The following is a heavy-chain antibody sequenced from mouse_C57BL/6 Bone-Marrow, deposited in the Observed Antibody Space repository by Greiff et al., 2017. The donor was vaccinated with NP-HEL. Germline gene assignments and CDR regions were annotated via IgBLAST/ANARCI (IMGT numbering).Heavy chain of an antibody. D-gene: IGHD1-1*01. V-gene: IGHV1-64*01. J-gene: IGHJ2*01. Sequence: QVQLQQPGAELVKPGASVKLSCKASGYTLTSYWMHWVKQRPGQGLEWIGMIHPNSGSTNYNEKFKSKATLTVDKSSSTAYMQLSSLTSEDSAVYYCARWDVTTVVGFDYWGQGTTLTVSS. CDR1: GYTLTSYW. CDR3: ARWDVTTVVGFDY. CDR2: IHPNSGST.